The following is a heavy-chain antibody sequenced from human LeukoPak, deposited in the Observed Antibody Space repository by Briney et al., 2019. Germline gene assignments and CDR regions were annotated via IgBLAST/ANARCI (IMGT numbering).Heavy chain of an antibody. Sequence: GGSLRLSCAAPGFTFSSYWMSWVRQAPGKGLEWVANIKQDGSEKYYVDSVKGRFTISRDNAKKSLYLQMNSLRAEDTAVYYCARGFGRPWGQGTLVTVSS. CDR3: ARGFGRP. V-gene: IGHV3-7*01. CDR2: IKQDGSEK. D-gene: IGHD3-16*01. CDR1: GFTFSSYW. J-gene: IGHJ5*02.